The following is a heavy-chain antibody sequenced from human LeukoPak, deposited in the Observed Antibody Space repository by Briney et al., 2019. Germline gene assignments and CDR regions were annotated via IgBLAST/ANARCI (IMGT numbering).Heavy chain of an antibody. J-gene: IGHJ3*02. CDR2: IYSGGST. Sequence: GGSLRLSCAASGFTVSSNYMSWVRQAPGKGLEWVSVIYSGGSTYYADSVKGRFTISRDNSKNTLYLQMNSLRAEDTAVYYCARDPIDRGAVAGAFDIWGQGTMVTVSS. D-gene: IGHD6-19*01. V-gene: IGHV3-53*01. CDR1: GFTVSSNY. CDR3: ARDPIDRGAVAGAFDI.